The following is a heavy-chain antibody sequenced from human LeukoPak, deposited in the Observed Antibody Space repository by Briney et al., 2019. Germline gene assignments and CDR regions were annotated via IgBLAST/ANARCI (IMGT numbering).Heavy chain of an antibody. V-gene: IGHV4-39*01. Sequence: SETLSLTCIVSGGSISSDYFWGWIRQPPGKGLEWIGNLHCGSTSYNPSLKSRVTISVDTSKNQFSLKLSSVTAADTAVYYCAGLYRGWLVGATTREHWGQGTLVTVSS. CDR1: GGSISSDYF. CDR3: AGLYRGWLVGATTREH. J-gene: IGHJ1*01. CDR2: LHCGST. D-gene: IGHD1-26*01.